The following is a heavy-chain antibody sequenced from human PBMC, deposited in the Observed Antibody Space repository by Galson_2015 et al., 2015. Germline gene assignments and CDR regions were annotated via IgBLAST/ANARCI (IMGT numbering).Heavy chain of an antibody. D-gene: IGHD6-13*01. J-gene: IGHJ4*02. Sequence: SLRLSCAASGFTFSSYAMSWVRQAPGKGLEWVSAISGSGGSTYYADPVKGRFTISRDNSKNTLYLQMNSLRAEDTAVYYCAKVSYQQLVGVDYFDYWGQETLVTVSS. CDR3: AKVSYQQLVGVDYFDY. CDR1: GFTFSSYA. CDR2: ISGSGGST. V-gene: IGHV3-23*01.